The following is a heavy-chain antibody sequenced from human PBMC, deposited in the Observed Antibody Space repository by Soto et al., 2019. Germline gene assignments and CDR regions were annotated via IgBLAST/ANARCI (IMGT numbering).Heavy chain of an antibody. Sequence: PTETLSLTCTVSGGSISSSSYYWGWIRQPPGKGLEWIGSIYYSGSTYYNPSLKSRVTISVDTSKNQFSLKLSSVTAADTAVYYCARHIPRDPLGYSSGWYEKPFDYWGQGTLVTVSS. CDR1: GGSISSSSYY. V-gene: IGHV4-39*01. D-gene: IGHD6-19*01. CDR2: IYYSGST. CDR3: ARHIPRDPLGYSSGWYEKPFDY. J-gene: IGHJ4*02.